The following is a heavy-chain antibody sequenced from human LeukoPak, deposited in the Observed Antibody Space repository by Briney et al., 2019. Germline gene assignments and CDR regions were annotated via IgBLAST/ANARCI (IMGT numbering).Heavy chain of an antibody. CDR2: IYATGST. V-gene: IGHV4-4*07. J-gene: IGHJ5*02. D-gene: IGHD6-13*01. Sequence: SETLSLTCTVSGGSISSYYWSWIRQPAGKGLEWIGRIYATGSTNYNPSLKSRVTMSVDTSRNQFSMTLSSMTAADTAVYYCARDGGAAAGTWGQGTLVTVSS. CDR1: GGSISSYY. CDR3: ARDGGAAAGT.